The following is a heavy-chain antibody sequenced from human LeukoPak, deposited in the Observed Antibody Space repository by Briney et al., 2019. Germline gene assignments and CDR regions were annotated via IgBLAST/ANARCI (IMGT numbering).Heavy chain of an antibody. Sequence: GGSLRLSCAASGFTFSSYWMTWVRQAPGKGLEWVSSISSSSSYIYYADSVKGRFTISRDNAKNSLYLQMNSLRAEDTAVYYCARDGYSYGPFDYWGQGTLVTVSS. D-gene: IGHD5-18*01. V-gene: IGHV3-21*01. CDR1: GFTFSSYW. CDR3: ARDGYSYGPFDY. J-gene: IGHJ4*02. CDR2: ISSSSSYI.